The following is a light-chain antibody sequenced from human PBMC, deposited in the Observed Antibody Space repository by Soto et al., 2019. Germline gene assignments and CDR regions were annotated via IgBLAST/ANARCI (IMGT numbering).Light chain of an antibody. CDR2: DVS. CDR3: CSYAGSSLYV. V-gene: IGLV2-11*01. Sequence: QSALTHPRSVSGSPGQSVTISCTGTSSDVGGYNYVSWYQQHPGKAPKLMIYDVSKRPSGVPDRFSGSKSGNTASLTISGLQAEDEADYYCCSYAGSSLYVFGTGTKVTVL. J-gene: IGLJ1*01. CDR1: SSDVGGYNY.